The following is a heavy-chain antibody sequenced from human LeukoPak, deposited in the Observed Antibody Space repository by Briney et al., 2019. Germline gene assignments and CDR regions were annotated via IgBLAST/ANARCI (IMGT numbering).Heavy chain of an antibody. CDR3: ARLSLIRGVISDY. D-gene: IGHD3-10*01. Sequence: GGSLRLSCAASGFTFSTYCMHWVRQAPGKGLVWVSRINDDGSSTNYADSVKGRFTISRDNAKNTLYLQMNSLRADDTAVYYCARLSLIRGVISDYWGQGTLVTVSS. CDR1: GFTFSTYC. V-gene: IGHV3-74*01. J-gene: IGHJ4*02. CDR2: INDDGSST.